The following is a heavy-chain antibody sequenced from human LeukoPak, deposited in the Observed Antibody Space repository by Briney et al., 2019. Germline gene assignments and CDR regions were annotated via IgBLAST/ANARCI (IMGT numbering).Heavy chain of an antibody. CDR1: GFTFSSFG. CDR3: AKAPVTTCSGAYCYPFDY. V-gene: IGHV3-23*01. Sequence: GGSLRLSCAASGFTFSSFGMSWVRQAPGKGLEWVSVISSSGGSTYYADSVKGRFTISRDSYKNTLYLQMNSLRAEDAAVYYCAKAPVTTCSGAYCYPFDYWGQGTLVTVSS. CDR2: ISSSGGST. J-gene: IGHJ4*02. D-gene: IGHD2-15*01.